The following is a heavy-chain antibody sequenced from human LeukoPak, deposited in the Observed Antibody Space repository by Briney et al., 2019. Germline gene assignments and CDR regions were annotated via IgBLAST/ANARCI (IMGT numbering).Heavy chain of an antibody. CDR3: ARIVAGSGSSLYYSDY. CDR2: IYYSGST. Sequence: SETLSLTCTVSGGSISSGGYYWSWIRQHPGKGLEWIGYIYYSGSTYYNPSLKSRVTISVDTSKNQFSLKLSSVTAADTAVYYCARIVAGSGSSLYYSDYWGQGTLVTVSS. D-gene: IGHD3-10*01. J-gene: IGHJ4*02. CDR1: GGSISSGGYY. V-gene: IGHV4-31*03.